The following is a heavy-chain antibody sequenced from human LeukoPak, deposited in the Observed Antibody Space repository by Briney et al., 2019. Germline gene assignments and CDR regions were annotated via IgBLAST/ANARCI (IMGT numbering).Heavy chain of an antibody. Sequence: PGGSLRLSCAASGFTFSSYWMSWVRQAPGKGLEWVANIKQDGSEKYYVDSVKGRFTISRDNAKNSLYLQMNSLRAEDTAVYSCASGRSRGLLDDYWGQGTLVTVSS. V-gene: IGHV3-7*01. D-gene: IGHD3-22*01. CDR2: IKQDGSEK. CDR1: GFTFSSYW. CDR3: ASGRSRGLLDDY. J-gene: IGHJ4*02.